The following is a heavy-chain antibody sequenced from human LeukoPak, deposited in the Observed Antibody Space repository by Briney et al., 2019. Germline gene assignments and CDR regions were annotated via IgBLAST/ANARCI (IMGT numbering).Heavy chain of an antibody. Sequence: ASVKVSCKASGYTFTSYGLSWVRQAPGQGLEWMGWISTYNGNTNYAQKLQGRVTMTTDTSTSTAYMELSSLRSEDTAVYYCARGWYSSGWYIYYYYGMDVWGQGTTVTVSS. CDR1: GYTFTSYG. V-gene: IGHV1-18*01. J-gene: IGHJ6*02. CDR2: ISTYNGNT. CDR3: ARGWYSSGWYIYYYYGMDV. D-gene: IGHD6-19*01.